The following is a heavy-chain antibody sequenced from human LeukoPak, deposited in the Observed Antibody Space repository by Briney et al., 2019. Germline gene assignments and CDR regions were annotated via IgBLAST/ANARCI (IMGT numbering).Heavy chain of an antibody. Sequence: GGSLRLSCAASGFTFSDYNMNWVRQSPEKGLEWVSSITSGTTYIYYADSVRGRFTLSRGNAKNSLYLQMNSLRAEDTAVYYCARWPYSSSYYFDYWGQGTLVTVSS. V-gene: IGHV3-21*01. CDR3: ARWPYSSSYYFDY. CDR1: GFTFSDYN. CDR2: ITSGTTYI. J-gene: IGHJ4*02. D-gene: IGHD6-6*01.